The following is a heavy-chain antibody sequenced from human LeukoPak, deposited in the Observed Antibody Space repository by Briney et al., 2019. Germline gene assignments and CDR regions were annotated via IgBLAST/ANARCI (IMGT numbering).Heavy chain of an antibody. CDR1: GGSISSDNFY. CDR2: IFYSGST. CDR3: ARTYYYGSGTRRNGFDI. V-gene: IGHV4-39*01. Sequence: SETLSLTCTVSGGSISSDNFYWGWIRQPPGKGLEWIVTIFYSGSTYYNPSLKSRVIISVDTSKKQFSLKLSSVTAADTAVYYCARTYYYGSGTRRNGFDIWGQGTMVTVSS. J-gene: IGHJ3*02. D-gene: IGHD3-10*01.